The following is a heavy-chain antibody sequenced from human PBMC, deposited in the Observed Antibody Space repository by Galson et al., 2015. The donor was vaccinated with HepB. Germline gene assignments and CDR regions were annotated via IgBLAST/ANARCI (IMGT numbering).Heavy chain of an antibody. V-gene: IGHV1-3*01. CDR1: GYTFTSYA. D-gene: IGHD4-17*01. CDR3: ATCYGDYGYYYYGMDV. CDR2: INAGNGNT. J-gene: IGHJ6*02. Sequence: SVKVSCKASGYTFTSYAMHWVRLAPGQRLEWMGWINAGNGNTKYSQKFQGRVTITRDTSASTAYMELSSLRSEDTAVYYCATCYGDYGYYYYGMDVWGQGTTVTVSS.